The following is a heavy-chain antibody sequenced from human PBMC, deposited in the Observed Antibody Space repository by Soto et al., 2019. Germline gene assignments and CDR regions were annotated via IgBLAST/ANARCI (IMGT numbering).Heavy chain of an antibody. Sequence: PGGSLRLSCAASGFTVSSNYMSWVRQAPGKGLEWVSVIYSGGSTYYADSVKGRFTISGDNSKNTLYLQMNSLRAEDTAVYYCARERYGDYFDYWGQGTLVTVSS. CDR3: ARERYGDYFDY. CDR2: IYSGGST. CDR1: GFTVSSNY. J-gene: IGHJ4*02. V-gene: IGHV3-53*01. D-gene: IGHD4-17*01.